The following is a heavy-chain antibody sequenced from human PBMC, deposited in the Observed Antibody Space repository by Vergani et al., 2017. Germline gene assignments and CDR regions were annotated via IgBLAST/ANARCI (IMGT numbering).Heavy chain of an antibody. J-gene: IGHJ4*02. CDR3: AKELTTVTIPNYFDY. D-gene: IGHD4-17*01. CDR1: GFTFNIYC. V-gene: IGHV3-30*02. Sequence: QVPLVESGGGVVQPGGSLRLSCAASGFTFNIYCMHWVRQAPGKGLEWVAFIRYDGSDKYYADSVKGRFTISRDNSMNTLYLQMNSLRADDTAVYYCAKELTTVTIPNYFDYWGQGTLVTVSS. CDR2: IRYDGSDK.